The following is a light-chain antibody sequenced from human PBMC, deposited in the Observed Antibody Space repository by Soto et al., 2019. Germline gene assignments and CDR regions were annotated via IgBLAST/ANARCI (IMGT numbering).Light chain of an antibody. CDR2: GTS. CDR1: QSVSSSY. J-gene: IGKJ4*01. V-gene: IGKV3-20*01. CDR3: QQFSSYPLT. Sequence: EIVLTQSPGTLSLSPGEIATLSFSASQSVSSSYLAWYQQKPGQAPRLLIYGTSNRATGVPDRFSGRGSGTDFTLTISRLEPEDFAVYYCQQFSSYPLTFGGGTKV.